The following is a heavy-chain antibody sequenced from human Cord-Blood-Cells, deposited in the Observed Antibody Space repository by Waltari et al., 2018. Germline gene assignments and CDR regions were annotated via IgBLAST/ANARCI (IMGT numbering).Heavy chain of an antibody. CDR2: IYYRGST. Sequence: QVQLQESGPGLVKPSETLSLTCTVSGGSISSHYWSWIRQPPGKGLEWIGYIYYRGSTNYNPALKSRVTISVDTSKNQFSLKLSSVTAADTAVYYCARDQGSGYDAFDIWGQGTMVTVSS. CDR3: ARDQGSGYDAFDI. D-gene: IGHD5-12*01. J-gene: IGHJ3*02. V-gene: IGHV4-59*11. CDR1: GGSISSHY.